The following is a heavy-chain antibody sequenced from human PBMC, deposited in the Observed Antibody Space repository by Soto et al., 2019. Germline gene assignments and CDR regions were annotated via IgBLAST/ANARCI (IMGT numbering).Heavy chain of an antibody. Sequence: QVQLVQSGAAVKKPGASVKVSCKASGYTFTSYGINWVRQALGQGLEWMGWINAYNGNTNDAQKLQGRVTMTFDAPTSSAYMELRSLGADDTAVYYCARDTYYYDSSGYWRGDFADWGQGALVTVSS. V-gene: IGHV1-18*01. CDR3: ARDTYYYDSSGYWRGDFAD. CDR2: INAYNGNT. D-gene: IGHD3-22*01. CDR1: GYTFTSYG. J-gene: IGHJ4*02.